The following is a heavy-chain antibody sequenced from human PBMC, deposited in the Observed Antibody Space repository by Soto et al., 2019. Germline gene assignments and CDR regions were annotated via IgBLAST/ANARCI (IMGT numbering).Heavy chain of an antibody. CDR3: ARHYKLGTQTYYDFWSGDFDY. J-gene: IGHJ4*02. Sequence: SETLSLTCPVSGGSISSYYWSWIRQPPGKGLEWIGYIYYSGSTNYNPSLKSRVTISVDTSKNQFSLKLSSVTAADTAVYYCARHYKLGTQTYYDFWSGDFDYWGQGTLVTVSS. V-gene: IGHV4-59*08. CDR1: GGSISSYY. D-gene: IGHD3-3*01. CDR2: IYYSGST.